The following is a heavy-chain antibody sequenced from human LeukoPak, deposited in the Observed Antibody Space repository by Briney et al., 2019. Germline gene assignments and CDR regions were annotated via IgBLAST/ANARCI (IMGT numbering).Heavy chain of an antibody. J-gene: IGHJ4*02. CDR2: ISGSGGST. V-gene: IGHV3-23*01. CDR1: GFTFSSYA. CDR3: AKFVPLDGGWYWGYFDY. D-gene: IGHD6-19*01. Sequence: GGSLRLSCAASGFTFSSYAMSWVRQAPGKGLEWVSAISGSGGSTYYADSVNGRFTISRDNSKNTLYLQMNSLRAEDTAVYYCAKFVPLDGGWYWGYFDYWGRGTPVTVSS.